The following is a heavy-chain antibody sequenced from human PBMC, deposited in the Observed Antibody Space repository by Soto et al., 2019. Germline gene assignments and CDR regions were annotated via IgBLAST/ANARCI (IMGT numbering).Heavy chain of an antibody. D-gene: IGHD2-15*01. CDR2: IYYSGST. Sequence: ASETLSLTCTVSGGSISSGDYYWSWIRQPPGKGLEWIGYIYYSGSTYYNPSLKSRVTISVDTSKNQFSLKLSSVTAADTAVYYCARGSGVAAYYNWFDPWGQGTLVTVSS. J-gene: IGHJ5*02. CDR1: GGSISSGDYY. V-gene: IGHV4-30-4*01. CDR3: ARGSGVAAYYNWFDP.